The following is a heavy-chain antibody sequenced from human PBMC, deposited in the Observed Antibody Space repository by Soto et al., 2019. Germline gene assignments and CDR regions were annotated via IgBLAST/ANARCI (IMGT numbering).Heavy chain of an antibody. Sequence: SVKVSCKDSGYTFTSYGSRWVRQAPGQGLEWMGWISAYNGNTNYAQKLQGRVTMTTDTSTSTAYMELRSLRSDDTAVYYCARDYGSGSYYFAMWGQGTLVTVSS. D-gene: IGHD3-10*01. V-gene: IGHV1-18*01. J-gene: IGHJ4*02. CDR2: ISAYNGNT. CDR3: ARDYGSGSYYFAM. CDR1: GYTFTSYG.